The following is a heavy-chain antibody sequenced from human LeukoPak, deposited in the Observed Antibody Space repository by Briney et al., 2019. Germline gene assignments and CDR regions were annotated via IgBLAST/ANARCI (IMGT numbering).Heavy chain of an antibody. V-gene: IGHV1-46*01. CDR1: GYTFTKYL. Sequence: ASVKVSCKTSGYTFTKYLIHWVRQAPGQGLEWVGTINPNGDATNYAPRLQGRLTLTQDTSTSTVYMELRGLTPDVTAVYYCARPLFCAFDNCGYWLDPWGPGTLVTVSS. J-gene: IGHJ5*02. D-gene: IGHD1-20*01. CDR3: ARPLFCAFDNCGYWLDP. CDR2: INPNGDAT.